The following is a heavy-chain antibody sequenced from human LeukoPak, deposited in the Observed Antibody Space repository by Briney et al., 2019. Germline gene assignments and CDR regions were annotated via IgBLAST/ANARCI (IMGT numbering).Heavy chain of an antibody. CDR1: GGSISSGGYY. CDR3: ARAVTGTTWFDP. J-gene: IGHJ5*02. Sequence: SETLSLTCTVSGGSISSGGYYWSWIRQHPGKGLEWIGYIYYSGSTYYNPSLKSRVTISVDTSKNQFSLKLSSVTAADTAVYYCARAVTGTTWFDPWGQGTPVTVSS. V-gene: IGHV4-31*03. CDR2: IYYSGST. D-gene: IGHD1-7*01.